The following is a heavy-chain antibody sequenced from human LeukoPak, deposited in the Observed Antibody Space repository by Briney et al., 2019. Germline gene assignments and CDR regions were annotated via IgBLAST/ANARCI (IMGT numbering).Heavy chain of an antibody. CDR2: ISSSSSTI. Sequence: GGSLRLSCAASGFTFSSYSMNWVRQAPWKGLEWVSYISSSSSTIYYADSVKGRFTISRDNAKNSLYLQMNSLRAEDTAVYYCAVVWSSSWYYNWFDPWGQGTLVTVSS. CDR3: AVVWSSSWYYNWFDP. CDR1: GFTFSSYS. J-gene: IGHJ5*02. D-gene: IGHD6-13*01. V-gene: IGHV3-48*04.